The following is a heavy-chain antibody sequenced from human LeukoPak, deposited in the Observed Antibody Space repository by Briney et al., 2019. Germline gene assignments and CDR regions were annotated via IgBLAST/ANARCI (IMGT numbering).Heavy chain of an antibody. CDR3: ARDEIGSRGYGDPTGFDP. CDR1: GGSFSGYY. J-gene: IGHJ5*02. V-gene: IGHV4-34*01. D-gene: IGHD4-17*01. CDR2: INHSGST. Sequence: PSETPSLTCAVYGGSFSGYYWSWIRQPPGQGLEWMGDINHSGSTNYNRSLKSRVTISVDTSKNQFSLKLSSVTAADTAVYYCARDEIGSRGYGDPTGFDPWGQGTLVTVSS.